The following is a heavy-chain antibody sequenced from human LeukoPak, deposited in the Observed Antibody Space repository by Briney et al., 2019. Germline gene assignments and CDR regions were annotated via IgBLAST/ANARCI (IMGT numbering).Heavy chain of an antibody. CDR2: INHSGST. D-gene: IGHD3-9*01. Sequence: SETLSLTCAVYGGSFSGYYWSWIRQPPGKGLEWIGEINHSGSTNYNPSLKSRVTISVDTSKNQFSLKLSSVTAADTAVYYCARADWDLTGYSYGMDVWGQGTTVTVSS. CDR1: GGSFSGYY. J-gene: IGHJ6*02. CDR3: ARADWDLTGYSYGMDV. V-gene: IGHV4-34*01.